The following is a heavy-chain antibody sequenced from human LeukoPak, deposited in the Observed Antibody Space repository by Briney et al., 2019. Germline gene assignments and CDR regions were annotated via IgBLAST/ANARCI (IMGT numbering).Heavy chain of an antibody. V-gene: IGHV3-66*01. CDR2: IYSGGST. CDR1: GFTVSSNY. Sequence: GGSLRLSCAASGFTVSSNYMSWVRQAPGKGLEWVSVIYSGGSTYYADSVKGRFTISRDNSKNTLYLQMNSLRAEDTAVYYCARSTHVYYYDSSGYYPLDYWGQGTLVTVSS. J-gene: IGHJ4*02. D-gene: IGHD3-22*01. CDR3: ARSTHVYYYDSSGYYPLDY.